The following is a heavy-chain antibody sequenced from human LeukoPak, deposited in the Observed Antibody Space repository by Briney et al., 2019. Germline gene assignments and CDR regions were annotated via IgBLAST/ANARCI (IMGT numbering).Heavy chain of an antibody. CDR3: ASRGGLAFGKY. J-gene: IGHJ4*02. Sequence: SETLSLTCAVYGGSFSGYYWSWIRQPPGKGLEWIGEINHSGSTNYNPPLKGRVAISVDTSKNQFSLELSSVTAADTAVYYCASRGGLAFGKYWGQGTLVTVSS. V-gene: IGHV4-34*01. CDR1: GGSFSGYY. D-gene: IGHD3-10*01. CDR2: INHSGST.